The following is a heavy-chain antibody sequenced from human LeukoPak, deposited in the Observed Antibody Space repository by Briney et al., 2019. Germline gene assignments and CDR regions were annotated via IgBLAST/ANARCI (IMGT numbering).Heavy chain of an antibody. Sequence: PGGSLRLSCAASGFTFTSYAMSWVRQAPGQGLEWVSAISGSGGSTYYADSVKGRFTLSRDNSKNTLYLQKNSLRAEDTAVYYCAKVPLSSCIGGSCPESQWLDPWGQGTLVSVSS. CDR1: GFTFTSYA. D-gene: IGHD2-15*01. CDR3: AKVPLSSCIGGSCPESQWLDP. CDR2: ISGSGGST. J-gene: IGHJ5*02. V-gene: IGHV3-23*01.